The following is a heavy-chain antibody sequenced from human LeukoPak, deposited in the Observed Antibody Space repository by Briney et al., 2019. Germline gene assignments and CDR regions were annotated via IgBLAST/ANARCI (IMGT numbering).Heavy chain of an antibody. V-gene: IGHV1-2*02. Sequence: ASVKVSCKASGYTFTAYYLHWVRQAPGQGLEWMGWINPNSGGTNYIQKFQGRVTMTRDTSINTAYMELRRLRSDDTAVYYCASGYNSGWAGDYRGQGTLVTVS. D-gene: IGHD6-19*01. CDR2: INPNSGGT. CDR1: GYTFTAYY. J-gene: IGHJ4*02. CDR3: ASGYNSGWAGDY.